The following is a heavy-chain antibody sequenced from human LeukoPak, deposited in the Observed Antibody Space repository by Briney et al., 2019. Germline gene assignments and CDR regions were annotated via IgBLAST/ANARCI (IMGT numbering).Heavy chain of an antibody. V-gene: IGHV1-8*01. Sequence: ASVKVSFKASGYTFTIYDINWVRPAPGQGLERMGWMNPNSGNTGYAQKFQGRVTMTRNTSISTAYMELSSLRSEDTAVYYCATYDFWSGYYIYWGQGTLVTVSS. CDR1: GYTFTIYD. CDR3: ATYDFWSGYYIY. J-gene: IGHJ4*02. D-gene: IGHD3-3*01. CDR2: MNPNSGNT.